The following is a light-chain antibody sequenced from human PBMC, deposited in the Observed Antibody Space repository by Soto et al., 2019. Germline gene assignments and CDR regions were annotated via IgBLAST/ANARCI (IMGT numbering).Light chain of an antibody. CDR2: TTS. CDR3: QQGFSRPRT. CDR1: QSIRND. J-gene: IGKJ1*01. Sequence: DIQMTQSPSSLSASVGDRVTITCRASQSIRNDLNWYQQRPGKAPKLLMYTTSNLERGVPSRFSGSGSGTDFTLNINNLQPEDFGTYFCQQGFSRPRTFGLGTTVEVK. V-gene: IGKV1-39*01.